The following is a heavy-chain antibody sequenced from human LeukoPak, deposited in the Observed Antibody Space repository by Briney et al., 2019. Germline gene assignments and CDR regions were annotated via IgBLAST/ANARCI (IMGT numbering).Heavy chain of an antibody. J-gene: IGHJ4*02. CDR2: INPKSGGA. D-gene: IGHD3-9*01. CDR1: GYSLTDNF. Sequence: ASVKVSCKASGYSLTDNFVHWVRQAPGQGLEWMGWINPKSGGANYAQNFHGRVTMTIDMSTSTAYMDLTRVRSDDAAVYYCARALRTDILTLDYWGQGTLVTVSS. V-gene: IGHV1-2*02. CDR3: ARALRTDILTLDY.